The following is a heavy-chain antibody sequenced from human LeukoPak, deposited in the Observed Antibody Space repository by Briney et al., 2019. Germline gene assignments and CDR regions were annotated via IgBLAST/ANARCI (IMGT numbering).Heavy chain of an antibody. CDR1: GFTLSSYA. Sequence: PGGSLRLSCAAYGFTLSSYAISWVRQAPGKVLEWVSAILGSGGSTYYADSGKGRFTISRDNSKNTLYLQMNSLRAEDTAVYYCAKDTITMARGVIIPYYFDYWGQGTLVTVSS. D-gene: IGHD3-10*01. J-gene: IGHJ4*02. V-gene: IGHV3-23*01. CDR3: AKDTITMARGVIIPYYFDY. CDR2: ILGSGGST.